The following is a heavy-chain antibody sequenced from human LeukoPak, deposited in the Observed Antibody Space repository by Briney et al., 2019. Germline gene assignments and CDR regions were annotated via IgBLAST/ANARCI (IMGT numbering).Heavy chain of an antibody. CDR1: GYTFTGYY. CDR2: INPSGGST. J-gene: IGHJ6*02. D-gene: IGHD3-22*01. V-gene: IGHV1-46*01. Sequence: GSVKASCKASGYTFTGYYMHWVRQAPGQWLEWMGIINPSGGSTSYAQKFQGRVTMTRDTSTSTVYMELSSLRSEDTAVYYCAGGSSYDSSGHYSRYYYYGMDVWGQGTTVTVSS. CDR3: AGGSSYDSSGHYSRYYYYGMDV.